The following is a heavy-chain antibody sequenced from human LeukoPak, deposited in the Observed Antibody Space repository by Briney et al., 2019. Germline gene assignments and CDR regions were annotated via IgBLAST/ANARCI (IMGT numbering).Heavy chain of an antibody. D-gene: IGHD5-24*01. J-gene: IGHJ4*02. Sequence: GESLKISCKGSGYSFTSYWIGWVRQMPGKGLEWMGIIYPGDSDTRYSPSFQGQVTISADKSISTAYLQWSSLKASDTAMYYCARPNRIEDGYNLHAYFDYWGQGTLVTVSS. CDR2: IYPGDSDT. CDR1: GYSFTSYW. CDR3: ARPNRIEDGYNLHAYFDY. V-gene: IGHV5-51*01.